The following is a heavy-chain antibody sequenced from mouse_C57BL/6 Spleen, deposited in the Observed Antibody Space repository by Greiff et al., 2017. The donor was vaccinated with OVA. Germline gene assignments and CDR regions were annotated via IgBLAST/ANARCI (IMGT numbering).Heavy chain of an antibody. D-gene: IGHD2-4*01. Sequence: VQLKESGPGLVAPSQSLSITCTVSGFPLTSYAINWVRQPPGKGLEWLGVIWTGGGTNYNSALKSRLSISKDNSKSQVFLKMNSLQTDDTARYYCARGDYYDYDGAFDYWGQGTTLTVSS. CDR2: IWTGGGT. CDR1: GFPLTSYA. J-gene: IGHJ2*01. V-gene: IGHV2-9-1*01. CDR3: ARGDYYDYDGAFDY.